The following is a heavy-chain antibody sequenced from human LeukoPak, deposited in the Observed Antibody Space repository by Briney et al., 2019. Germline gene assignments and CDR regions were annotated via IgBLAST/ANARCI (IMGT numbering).Heavy chain of an antibody. D-gene: IGHD2-2*01. V-gene: IGHV1-2*02. CDR3: AISASYQLLGLDP. CDR1: GYTFTGYY. CDR2: INPNSGGT. Sequence: GASVTVSCKASGYTFTGYYMHWVRQAPGQGLEWMGWINPNSGGTNYAQKFQGRVTMTRDTSISTAYMELSRLRSDDTAVYYCAISASYQLLGLDPWGQGTLVTVSS. J-gene: IGHJ5*02.